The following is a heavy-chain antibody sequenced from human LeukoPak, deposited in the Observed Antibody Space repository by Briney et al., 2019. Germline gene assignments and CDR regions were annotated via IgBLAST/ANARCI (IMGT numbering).Heavy chain of an antibody. CDR2: ISAYNGNT. V-gene: IGHV1-18*03. CDR1: GYTFTSYG. D-gene: IGHD6-19*01. Sequence: GASVTVSCKASGYTFTSYGISWVRQAPGQGLEWMGWISAYNGNTNYAQKLQGRVTMTTDTSTSTAYMELSSLRSEDMAVYYCARDFIAVAGTPQYNWFDPWGQGTLVTVSS. CDR3: ARDFIAVAGTPQYNWFDP. J-gene: IGHJ5*02.